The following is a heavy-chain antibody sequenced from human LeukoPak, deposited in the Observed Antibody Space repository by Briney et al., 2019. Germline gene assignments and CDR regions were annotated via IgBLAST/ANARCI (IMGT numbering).Heavy chain of an antibody. V-gene: IGHV3-74*01. CDR1: GFTFRSYW. J-gene: IGHJ5*02. D-gene: IGHD3-10*01. Sequence: GGSLRLSCAASGFTFRSYWVHWVRQAPGKGLVWVSRINSDGNNTNYADSVKGRFTISRNNAKNTLYLQMNSLRAEDTAIYYCARDYYGSGGYYPWGQGTLVAVSS. CDR3: ARDYYGSGGYYP. CDR2: INSDGNNT.